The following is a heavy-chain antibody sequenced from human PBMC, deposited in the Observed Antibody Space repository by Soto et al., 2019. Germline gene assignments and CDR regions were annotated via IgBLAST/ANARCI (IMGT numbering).Heavy chain of an antibody. J-gene: IGHJ5*02. CDR2: VYQSGTT. CDR3: ARGQYFGELSWFDP. V-gene: IGHV4-30-2*01. D-gene: IGHD3-10*01. CDR1: GGSISSGSYS. Sequence: SETLSLTCAVSGGSISSGSYSWNWIRQPPGRGLEWIGYVYQSGTTYYNPSLKSRVTMSVDMSKNQFTLSLRSVTAADTAVYYCARGQYFGELSWFDPWGQGTLVTVS.